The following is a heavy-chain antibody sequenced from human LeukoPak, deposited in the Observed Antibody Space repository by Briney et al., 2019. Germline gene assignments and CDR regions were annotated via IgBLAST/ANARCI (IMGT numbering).Heavy chain of an antibody. CDR2: IWSDRNYT. D-gene: IGHD6-13*01. Sequence: GGSLRLSCAASGFTFSSYGIHWVRQAPGKGLEWVAVIWSDRNYTYYADSVKGRFTISRDNSKSTLYLQMNSLRAEDTAVYYCARGMAPTGNPNWFDPWGQGTLVTVSS. CDR1: GFTFSSYG. J-gene: IGHJ5*02. V-gene: IGHV3-33*01. CDR3: ARGMAPTGNPNWFDP.